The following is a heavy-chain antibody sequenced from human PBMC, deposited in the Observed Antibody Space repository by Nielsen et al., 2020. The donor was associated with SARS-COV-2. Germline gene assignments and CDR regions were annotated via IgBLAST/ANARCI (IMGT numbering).Heavy chain of an antibody. Sequence: GESLKISCAASGFTFSSYGMHRVRQAPGKGLEWVAVISYDGSNKYYADSVKGRFTISRDNSKNTLYLQMNSLRAEDTAVYYCARDIAIVVVPAAIHGYQDAFDIWGQGTMVTVSS. CDR1: GFTFSSYG. V-gene: IGHV3-30*03. CDR2: ISYDGSNK. CDR3: ARDIAIVVVPAAIHGYQDAFDI. J-gene: IGHJ3*02. D-gene: IGHD2-2*01.